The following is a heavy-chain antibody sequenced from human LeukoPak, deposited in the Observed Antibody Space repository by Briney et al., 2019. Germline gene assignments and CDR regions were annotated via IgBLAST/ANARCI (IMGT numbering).Heavy chain of an antibody. CDR1: GGSNSSYY. CDR2: IYYSGST. V-gene: IGHV4-59*01. CDR3: ARDGDGYNDY. Sequence: PSETLSLTCTVSGGSNSSYYWSWIRQPPGKGLEWIGYIYYSGSTNYNPSLKSRVTISVDTSKNQFSLKLSSVTAADTAVYYCARDGDGYNDYWGQGTLVTVSS. J-gene: IGHJ4*02. D-gene: IGHD5-24*01.